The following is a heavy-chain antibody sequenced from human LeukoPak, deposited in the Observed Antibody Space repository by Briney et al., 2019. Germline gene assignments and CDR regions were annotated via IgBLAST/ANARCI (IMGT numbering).Heavy chain of an antibody. V-gene: IGHV3-21*01. Sequence: GGSLRLSCAASGFTFSSYSMNWVRQAPGKGLEWVSSISSSSSYIYYADSVKGRFTISRDNAKNSLYLQMNSLRAEDTAVYYCARGGPLRIAAAERYYFDYWGQGTLVTVSS. CDR2: ISSSSSYI. J-gene: IGHJ4*02. CDR3: ARGGPLRIAAAERYYFDY. D-gene: IGHD6-13*01. CDR1: GFTFSSYS.